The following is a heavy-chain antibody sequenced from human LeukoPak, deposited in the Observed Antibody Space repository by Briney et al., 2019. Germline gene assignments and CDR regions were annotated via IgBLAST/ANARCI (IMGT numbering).Heavy chain of an antibody. V-gene: IGHV1-2*02. D-gene: IGHD3-10*01. Sequence: ASVKVSYKASGYTFTGYYLHWVRQAPGHGLEWMGWINPNNGGTNVAQKFQGRVTMNRDTSISTASMELSSLRSDDTAVYYCARDLRFGELLYSFDYWGQGTLVTVSS. CDR3: ARDLRFGELLYSFDY. J-gene: IGHJ4*02. CDR1: GYTFTGYY. CDR2: INPNNGGT.